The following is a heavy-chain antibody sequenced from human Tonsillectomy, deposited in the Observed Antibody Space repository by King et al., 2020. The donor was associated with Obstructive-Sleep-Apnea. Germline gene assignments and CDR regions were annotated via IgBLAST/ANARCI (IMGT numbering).Heavy chain of an antibody. J-gene: IGHJ6*02. CDR3: ARVGETIYYYYGMDV. V-gene: IGHV4-4*07. CDR2: IYTSGST. D-gene: IGHD1-7*01. CDR1: GASVNSFY. Sequence: VQLQESGPRLVEPSETLSLTCTVSGASVNSFYWSWIRQPAGEGLEWIGRIYTSGSTDYNPSLKSRVTMSVDTSKNQCSLKLTSVTAADTAGYFCARVGETIYYYYGMDVWGQGTTVTVSS.